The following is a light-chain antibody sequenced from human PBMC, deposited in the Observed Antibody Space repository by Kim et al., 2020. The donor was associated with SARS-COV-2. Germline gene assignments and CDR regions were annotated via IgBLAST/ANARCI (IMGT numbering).Light chain of an antibody. J-gene: IGKJ4*01. CDR3: QRYKNRLT. CDR2: GAF. V-gene: IGKV1-33*01. Sequence: SASGGDSVPITGPASQVFSNYLNCNQQKPGKAPRLLIYGAFKLETGPPSRFRGSDAGTDFLFSISSLHQEDIETYYCQRYKNRLTVVGRTKVDIK. CDR1: QVFSNY.